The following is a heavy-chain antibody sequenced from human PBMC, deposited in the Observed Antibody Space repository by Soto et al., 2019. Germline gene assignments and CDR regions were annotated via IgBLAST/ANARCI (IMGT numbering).Heavy chain of an antibody. CDR3: ARERPDGARRDP. CDR1: CGSISSGDYY. J-gene: IGHJ5*02. D-gene: IGHD6-6*01. Sequence: PSETLSLTCTVSCGSISSGDYYWSWIRQPPGKGLEWIGYIYHSGSTYYNPSLKSRVTISVDTSKNQFSLKLSSLTAADTAVYYCARERPDGARRDPWGQGTLVTVSS. CDR2: IYHSGST. V-gene: IGHV4-30-4*01.